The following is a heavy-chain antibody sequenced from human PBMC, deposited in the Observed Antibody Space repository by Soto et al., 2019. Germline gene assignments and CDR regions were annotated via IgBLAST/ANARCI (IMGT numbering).Heavy chain of an antibody. CDR2: INPSGGST. J-gene: IGHJ5*02. Sequence: ASVKVSCKASGYTFTRYYMHWVRQAPGQGLEWMGIINPSGGSTSYAQKFQGRVTMTRDTSTSTVYMELSSLRSEDTAVYYCARGPWKGAQHNWFDPWGQGTLVTVSS. V-gene: IGHV1-46*01. CDR3: ARGPWKGAQHNWFDP. D-gene: IGHD1-1*01. CDR1: GYTFTRYY.